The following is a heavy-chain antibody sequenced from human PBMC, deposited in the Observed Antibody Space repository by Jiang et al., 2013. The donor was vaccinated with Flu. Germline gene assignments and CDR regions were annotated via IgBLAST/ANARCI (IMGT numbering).Heavy chain of an antibody. V-gene: IGHV6-1*01. Sequence: SQTLSLTCAISGDSVSSNSAAWNWIRQSPSRGLEWLGRTYYRSKWYNDYPESLKSRITINPDTFKNQFSLHLNSVTPEDTAVYYCARDKAQWLATIYHYHGMDVWG. D-gene: IGHD6-19*01. J-gene: IGHJ6*01. CDR3: ARDKAQWLATIYHYHGMDV. CDR1: GDSVSSNSAA. CDR2: TYYRSKWYN.